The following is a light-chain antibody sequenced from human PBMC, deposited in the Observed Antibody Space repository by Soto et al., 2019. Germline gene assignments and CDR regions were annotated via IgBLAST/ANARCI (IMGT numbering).Light chain of an antibody. V-gene: IGKV3-20*01. CDR2: GAS. Sequence: EIVLTQSPGTLSLSPGERATLYCRASQSVSSSYLAWYPQKPGQAPRLLIYGASSRATGIPDRFSGSGSGTDFTLTISRLEPEDFAVYYCQQYGSSPQTFGQGTKVEIK. CDR1: QSVSSSY. J-gene: IGKJ1*01. CDR3: QQYGSSPQT.